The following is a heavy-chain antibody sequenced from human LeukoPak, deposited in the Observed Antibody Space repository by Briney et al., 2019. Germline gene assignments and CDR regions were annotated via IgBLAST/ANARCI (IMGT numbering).Heavy chain of an antibody. CDR3: ARCNWNDADAFDI. V-gene: IGHV4-61*01. Sequence: PSETLSLTCTVSGGSVSSGSYYWSWIRQPPGKGLEWIGYIYYSGSTNYYPSLKSRVTISVDTSKNQFSLKLSSVTAADTAVYYCARCNWNDADAFDIWGQGTMVTVSS. J-gene: IGHJ3*02. D-gene: IGHD1-1*01. CDR1: GGSVSSGSYY. CDR2: IYYSGST.